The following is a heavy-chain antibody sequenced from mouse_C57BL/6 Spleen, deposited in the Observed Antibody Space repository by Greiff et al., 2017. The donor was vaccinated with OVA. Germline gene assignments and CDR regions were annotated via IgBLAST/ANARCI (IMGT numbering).Heavy chain of an antibody. CDR3: ARGRAYYAMGY. D-gene: IGHD3-1*01. V-gene: IGHV1-55*01. CDR1: GYTFTSYW. CDR2: IYPGSGST. Sequence: VHLQQPGAELVKPGASVKMSCTASGYTFTSYWITWVKQRPGQGLEWIGDIYPGSGSTNYNEKFKSKATLTVDTSSSTAYMQLSSLTSEDSAVYYGARGRAYYAMGYWGQGTSVTVSS. J-gene: IGHJ4*01.